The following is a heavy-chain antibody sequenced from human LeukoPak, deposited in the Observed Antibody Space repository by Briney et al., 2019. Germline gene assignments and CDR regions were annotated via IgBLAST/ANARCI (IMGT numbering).Heavy chain of an antibody. Sequence: GRSLRLSCAASGFTFGSYAMHWVRQAPGKGLEWVAVISYDGSNKYYADSVKGRFTISRDNSKNTLYLQMNSLRAEDTAVYYCARDHYGSGDARRFDYWGQGTLVTVSS. CDR2: ISYDGSNK. J-gene: IGHJ4*02. D-gene: IGHD3-10*01. V-gene: IGHV3-30-3*01. CDR3: ARDHYGSGDARRFDY. CDR1: GFTFGSYA.